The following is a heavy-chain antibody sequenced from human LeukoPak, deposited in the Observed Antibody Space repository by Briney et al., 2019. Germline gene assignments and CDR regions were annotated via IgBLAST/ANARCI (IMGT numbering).Heavy chain of an antibody. J-gene: IGHJ6*03. CDR3: ARQGYCSGGSCYSYYYYYMDV. CDR2: IYYSGST. CDR1: GVSISSSNSY. Sequence: SETLSLTCTVSGVSISSSNSYWGWIRQPPGKGLEWIGSIYYSGSTYYNPSLKSRVTISVDTSKNQFSLKLSSVTAADTAVYYCARQGYCSGGSCYSYYYYYMDVWGKGTTVTISS. V-gene: IGHV4-39*01. D-gene: IGHD2-15*01.